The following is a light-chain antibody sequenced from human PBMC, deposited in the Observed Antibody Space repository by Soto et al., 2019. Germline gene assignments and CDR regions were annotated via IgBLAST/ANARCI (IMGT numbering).Light chain of an antibody. V-gene: IGKV3-20*01. CDR1: QSVSSSY. J-gene: IGKJ3*01. CDR2: GAS. CDR3: QKYGRSPLT. Sequence: EIVLTQSPGTLSLSPGERATLSCRASQSVSSSYLAWYQQKPGQAPRLLIYGASSRATGIPDRFSGSGAVTDFTLTISRLEPEESAVYYCQKYGRSPLTFGPGTKVYIK.